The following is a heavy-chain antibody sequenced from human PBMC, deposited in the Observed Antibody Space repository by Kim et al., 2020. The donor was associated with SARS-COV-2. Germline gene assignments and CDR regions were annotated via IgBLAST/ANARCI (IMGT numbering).Heavy chain of an antibody. CDR3: ARGVGSSLAVTLRDYYYYYGMDV. CDR1: GFTFSSYW. Sequence: GGSLRLSCAASGFTFSSYWMHWVRQAPGKGLVWVSRINSDGSSTSYADSVKGRFTISRDNAKNTLYLQMNSLRAEDTAVYYCARGVGSSLAVTLRDYYYYYGMDVWGQGTTVTVSS. CDR2: INSDGSST. D-gene: IGHD6-13*01. V-gene: IGHV3-74*01. J-gene: IGHJ6*02.